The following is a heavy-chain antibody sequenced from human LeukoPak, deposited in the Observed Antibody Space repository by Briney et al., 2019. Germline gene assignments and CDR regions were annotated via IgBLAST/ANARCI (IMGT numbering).Heavy chain of an antibody. Sequence: GGSLRLSCAASGFTFSNYWMHWVRQAPGKGLVWVSRINRDGSSTIYADFVKGRFTISRDNAKNTLYLQMNSLRAEDTAVYYCARVDPGGVPFDYWGQGTLVTVSS. D-gene: IGHD4-23*01. CDR2: INRDGSST. J-gene: IGHJ4*02. V-gene: IGHV3-74*01. CDR3: ARVDPGGVPFDY. CDR1: GFTFSNYW.